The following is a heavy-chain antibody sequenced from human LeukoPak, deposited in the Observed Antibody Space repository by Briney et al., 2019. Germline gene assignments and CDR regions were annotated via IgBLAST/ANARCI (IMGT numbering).Heavy chain of an antibody. J-gene: IGHJ4*02. D-gene: IGHD2-2*01. CDR2: ISVYNGNT. CDR1: GYSFTTYG. V-gene: IGHV1-18*01. CDR3: ARDHKLLWSYFDY. Sequence: ASVKVSCKASGYSFTTYGISWVRQAPGQGLEWMGWISVYNGNTNYAQKLQGRVTMTTDTSTSTAYMELRSLRSDDTAVYYCARDHKLLWSYFDYWGQGTLVTVSS.